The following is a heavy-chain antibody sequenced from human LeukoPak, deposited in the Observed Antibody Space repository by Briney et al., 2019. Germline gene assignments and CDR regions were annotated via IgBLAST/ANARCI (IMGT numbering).Heavy chain of an antibody. CDR1: GGSLSHYY. CDR3: ARGPASGSNFAWFDP. V-gene: IGHV4-34*01. D-gene: IGHD3-10*01. J-gene: IGHJ5*02. Sequence: PSETLCLTCAVYGGSLSHYYWSWIRQPPGKGLEWIGEINHSGSTNYNPSLKSRVTISVDMSKNQFSLELTSVTAADTAVYYCARGPASGSNFAWFDPWGQGTLVTVSS. CDR2: INHSGST.